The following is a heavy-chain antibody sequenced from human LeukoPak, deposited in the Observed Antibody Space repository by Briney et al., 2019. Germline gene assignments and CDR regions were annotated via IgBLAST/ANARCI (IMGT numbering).Heavy chain of an antibody. D-gene: IGHD6-13*01. J-gene: IGHJ4*02. CDR2: ISGSGGRT. Sequence: PGGSLRLSCAASGFTVSRNYMSWVRQAPGKGLEWVSAISGSGGRTYYADSVKGRFTISRDNSNNTLYLQMNSLRAEDTAVYYCAKDPSSSWFGDYFDYWGQGTLVTVSS. CDR1: GFTVSRNY. V-gene: IGHV3-23*01. CDR3: AKDPSSSWFGDYFDY.